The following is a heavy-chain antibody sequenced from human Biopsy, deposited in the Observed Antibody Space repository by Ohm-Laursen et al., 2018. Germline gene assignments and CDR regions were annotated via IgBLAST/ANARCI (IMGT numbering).Heavy chain of an antibody. CDR1: GYNFGNYY. Sequence: ASVKVSCKASGYNFGNYYINWVRKVPGQGLEWLGVVNPVAEATMYAQKFQDRITLTRDASTNTVYMDLTSLTSEGTAVYYCARESPLRLGVCGAIRCFKEVFGMDVWGQGTTVIVSS. V-gene: IGHV1-46*01. D-gene: IGHD2-21*01. CDR2: VNPVAEAT. CDR3: ARESPLRLGVCGAIRCFKEVFGMDV. J-gene: IGHJ6*02.